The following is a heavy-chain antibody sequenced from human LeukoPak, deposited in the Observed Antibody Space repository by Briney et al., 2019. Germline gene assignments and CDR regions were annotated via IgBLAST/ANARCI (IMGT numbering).Heavy chain of an antibody. Sequence: EASVKVSCKASGYTFTGYYMHWVRQAPGQGLEWMGWINPNSGGTNYAQKFQGRVTMTRDTSISTAYMELSRLRSDDTAVYYCARAAGYSSGHDAFDIWGQGTMVTVSS. V-gene: IGHV1-2*02. CDR1: GYTFTGYY. J-gene: IGHJ3*02. CDR3: ARAAGYSSGHDAFDI. CDR2: INPNSGGT. D-gene: IGHD6-19*01.